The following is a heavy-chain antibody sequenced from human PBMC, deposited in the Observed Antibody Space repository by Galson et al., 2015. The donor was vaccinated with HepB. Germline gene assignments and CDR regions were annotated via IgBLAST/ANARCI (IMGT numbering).Heavy chain of an antibody. CDR3: ARGVLLWDGPDY. Sequence: SCKASGYKFISYYMHWVRQAPGQGLEWMGIINLSGGSTDYAPKFQGRVTLTRDTSTSTVFMELSSLRSDDTAVYFCARGVLLWDGPDYWGQGTVVTVSS. CDR2: INLSGGST. J-gene: IGHJ4*02. V-gene: IGHV1-46*01. CDR1: GYKFISYY. D-gene: IGHD3-10*01.